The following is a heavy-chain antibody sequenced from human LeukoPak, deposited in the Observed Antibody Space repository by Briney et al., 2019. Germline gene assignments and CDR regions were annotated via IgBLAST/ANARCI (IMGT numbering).Heavy chain of an antibody. CDR3: AKGRVRGVKVFDY. J-gene: IGHJ4*02. CDR1: GFTFSSYA. CDR2: ISGSGDST. V-gene: IGHV3-23*01. Sequence: GGSLRLSCAASGFTFSSYAMSWVRQAPGKGLEWVSAISGSGDSTYYADSVKGRFTISRDNSKNTLYLQMNSLRAEDTAVYYCAKGRVRGVKVFDYWGQGTLVTVSS. D-gene: IGHD3-10*01.